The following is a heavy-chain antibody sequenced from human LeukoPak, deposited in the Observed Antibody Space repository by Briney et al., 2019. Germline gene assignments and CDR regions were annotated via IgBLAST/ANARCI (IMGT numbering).Heavy chain of an antibody. CDR1: GYTFTSYG. CDR2: ISAYNGNT. V-gene: IGHV1-18*01. D-gene: IGHD3-3*01. Sequence: ASVKVSCKASGYTFTSYGISWVRQAPGQGLEWMGWISAYNGNTNYAQKLQGRVTMTTDTSTSTAYMELRSLRSDDTAVYYCARDLDLRLLGVLDGMDVWGQGTTVTVSS. CDR3: ARDLDLRLLGVLDGMDV. J-gene: IGHJ6*02.